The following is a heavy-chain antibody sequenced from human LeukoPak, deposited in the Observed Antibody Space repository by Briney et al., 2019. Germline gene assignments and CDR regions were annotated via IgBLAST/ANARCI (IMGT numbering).Heavy chain of an antibody. J-gene: IGHJ4*02. CDR1: GFTFSSYW. V-gene: IGHV3-7*01. CDR3: AADPGDY. D-gene: IGHD7-27*01. Sequence: GGSLRLSCAASGFTFSSYWMSWVRQAPGKGLEWVANVKQGGSENYIDSVKDRFTISRDNAENSLYLQMNSLRAEDTAVYYCAADPGDYWGRGTLVTVSS. CDR2: VKQGGSE.